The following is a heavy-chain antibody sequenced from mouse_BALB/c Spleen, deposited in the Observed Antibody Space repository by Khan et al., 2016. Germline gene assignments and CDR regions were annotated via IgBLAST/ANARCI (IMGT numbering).Heavy chain of an antibody. CDR3: ARSLLRVRTDY. Sequence: QVQLQQPGAELVRPGTSVKISCKASGYTFTNYWLGWVKQRPGHGLEWIGDIYPRGDYINYNEKFKGKATLTADTSSSTAYMQLSSLTAEDSAVYFCARSLLRVRTDYWGQGTTLTVSS. CDR2: IYPRGDYI. V-gene: IGHV1-63*02. J-gene: IGHJ2*01. CDR1: GYTFTNYW. D-gene: IGHD1-2*01.